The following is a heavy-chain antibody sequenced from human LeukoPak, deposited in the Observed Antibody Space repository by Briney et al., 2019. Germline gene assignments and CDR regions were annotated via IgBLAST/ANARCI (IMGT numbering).Heavy chain of an antibody. CDR2: INHSGST. Sequence: SETLSLTCAVYGGSFSGYYWSWIRQPPGKGLEWIGEINHSGSTNYNPSLKSRVTISVDTSKNQFSLKLSSVTAADTAVYYCARAHHRGSSCYEVFDYWGQGTLVTVSS. D-gene: IGHD6-13*01. V-gene: IGHV4-34*01. CDR1: GGSFSGYY. J-gene: IGHJ4*02. CDR3: ARAHHRGSSCYEVFDY.